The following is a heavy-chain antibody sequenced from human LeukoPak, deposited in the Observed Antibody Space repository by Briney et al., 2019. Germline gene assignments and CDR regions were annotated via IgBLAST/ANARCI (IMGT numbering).Heavy chain of an antibody. V-gene: IGHV4-4*07. J-gene: IGHJ6*03. CDR2: IYTSGST. Sequence: SETLSLTCTVSGGSISSYYWSWIRQPAGKGLEWIGRIYTSGSTNYNPSLKSRVTMSVDTSKNQFSLKLSSVTAADTAVYYCARAIVGNPFYYYYMDVWGKGTTVTVSS. D-gene: IGHD3-22*01. CDR1: GGSISSYY. CDR3: ARAIVGNPFYYYYMDV.